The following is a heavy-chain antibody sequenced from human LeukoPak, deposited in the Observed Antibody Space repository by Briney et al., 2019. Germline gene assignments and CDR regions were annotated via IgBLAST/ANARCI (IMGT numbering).Heavy chain of an antibody. D-gene: IGHD3-9*01. CDR1: GYTFTNYG. CDR2: ISGYSGNT. Sequence: ASVKVSCKASGYTFTNYGVSWVRQAPGQGLEWMGWISGYSGNTDYAQKLQGRVTMARDTSTNTAYMELTSLRSDDTAVYYCAKFYGIWTTYFDYWGQGTKVTVSS. CDR3: AKFYGIWTTYFDY. J-gene: IGHJ4*02. V-gene: IGHV1-18*01.